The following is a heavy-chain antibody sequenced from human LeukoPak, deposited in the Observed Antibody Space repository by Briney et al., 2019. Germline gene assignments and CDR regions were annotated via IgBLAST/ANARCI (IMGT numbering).Heavy chain of an antibody. D-gene: IGHD6-13*01. CDR1: GFTFRLYG. CDR3: ARDRGVAAAYFDY. J-gene: IGHJ4*02. Sequence: GRSLRLFCAASGFTFRLYGMHGVRQAPGKGLEWVAVLWYDGCNKFCADSVKDRFTISRDNSKNTLYLQMNSLRDEDTAVYYCARDRGVAAAYFDYWGQGTLVTVSS. V-gene: IGHV3-33*01. CDR2: LWYDGCNK.